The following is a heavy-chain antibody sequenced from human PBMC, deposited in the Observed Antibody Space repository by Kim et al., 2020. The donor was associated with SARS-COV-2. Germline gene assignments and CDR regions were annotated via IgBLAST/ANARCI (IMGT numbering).Heavy chain of an antibody. CDR2: ISGGGSTT. J-gene: IGHJ1*01. D-gene: IGHD2-15*01. CDR3: SARVAATSSRYFHH. CDR1: GFIFDNYV. Sequence: GGSLRLSCAASGFIFDNYVMNWVRQAPGRGLEWVSVISGGGSTTYYADSVKGRFTISRDNSKSTLYLQMGSLRADDSAVYYCSARVAATSSRYFHHWGQGTLVTVSS. V-gene: IGHV3-23*01.